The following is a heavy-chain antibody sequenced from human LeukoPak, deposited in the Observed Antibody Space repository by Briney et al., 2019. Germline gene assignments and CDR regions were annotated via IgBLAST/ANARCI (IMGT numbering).Heavy chain of an antibody. D-gene: IGHD3-10*01. J-gene: IGHJ6*03. Sequence: AASVKVSCKASGYTFITHGISWVRQAPGQGLEWMGWISAYNGDTNYAQKFQGRVTMTTATSTTTTYMELRSLRSDDTAVYYCARTPGDYYYYYMDVWGKGTTVTVSS. V-gene: IGHV1-18*01. CDR2: ISAYNGDT. CDR1: GYTFITHG. CDR3: ARTPGDYYYYYMDV.